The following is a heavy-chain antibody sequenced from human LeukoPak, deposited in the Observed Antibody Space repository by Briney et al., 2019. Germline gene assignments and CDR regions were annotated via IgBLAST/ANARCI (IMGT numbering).Heavy chain of an antibody. D-gene: IGHD3-10*01. J-gene: IGHJ4*02. CDR3: ARDRSGGYYGSVDY. Sequence: GGSLRLSCAASGFTFSSYSMNWVRQAPGTGLEWVSYISSSSSTIYYADSVKGRFTISRDNARNSLYLQMNSLRAEDTAVYYCARDRSGGYYGSVDYWGQGTQVTVSS. V-gene: IGHV3-48*04. CDR2: ISSSSSTI. CDR1: GFTFSSYS.